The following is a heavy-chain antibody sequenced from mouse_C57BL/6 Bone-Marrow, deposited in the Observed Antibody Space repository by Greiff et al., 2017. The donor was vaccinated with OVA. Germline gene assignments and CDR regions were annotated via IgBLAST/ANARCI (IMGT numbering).Heavy chain of an antibody. D-gene: IGHD1-1*01. CDR3: AREDYSYAMDY. CDR1: GFTFSDYG. J-gene: IGHJ4*01. Sequence: EVKLVESGGGLVQPGGSLKLSCAASGFTFSDYGMAWVRQAPRKGPEWVAFISNLAYSIYYADTVTGRFTISRENAKNTLYLEISSLRSEDTAMYYCAREDYSYAMDYWGQGTSVTVSS. V-gene: IGHV5-15*01. CDR2: ISNLAYSI.